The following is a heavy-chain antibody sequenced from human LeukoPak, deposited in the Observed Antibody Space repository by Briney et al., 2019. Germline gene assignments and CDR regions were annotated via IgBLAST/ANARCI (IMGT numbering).Heavy chain of an antibody. V-gene: IGHV3-21*01. D-gene: IGHD6-13*01. Sequence: GGSLRLSCAASGFTFSSYSMNWVRQAPGKGLEWVSSISSSSSYIYYADSVKGRFTISRDNAKNSLYLQMNSLRAEDTAVYYCARDPYGGYSGITDAFDIWGQGTMVTVSS. J-gene: IGHJ3*02. CDR3: ARDPYGGYSGITDAFDI. CDR2: ISSSSSYI. CDR1: GFTFSSYS.